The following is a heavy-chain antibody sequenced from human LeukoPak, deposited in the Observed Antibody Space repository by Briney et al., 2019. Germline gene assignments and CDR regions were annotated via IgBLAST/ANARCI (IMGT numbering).Heavy chain of an antibody. Sequence: ASVKVSCKASGYTFTSYAMHWVRQVPGQRLEWMGWINAGNGNTKYSQKFQGRVTITRDTSASTAYMELSSLRSEDTAVYYCARGLDPQMGATRLLGWDYFDYWGQGTLVTVSS. CDR1: GYTFTSYA. CDR3: ARGLDPQMGATRLLGWDYFDY. CDR2: INAGNGNT. J-gene: IGHJ4*02. D-gene: IGHD1-26*01. V-gene: IGHV1-3*01.